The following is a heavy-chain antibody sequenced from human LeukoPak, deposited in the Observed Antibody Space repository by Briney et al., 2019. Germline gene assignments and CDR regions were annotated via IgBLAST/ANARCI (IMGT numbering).Heavy chain of an antibody. CDR3: ARRSGIAVAGAFDY. D-gene: IGHD6-19*01. J-gene: IGHJ4*02. Sequence: GGSLRLSCAASGSTFSSYSMNWVRQAPGKGLEWVSAISGSDGSTNYADSVKGRFTISRDNSKNTLYLQMNSLRAEDTAVYYCARRSGIAVAGAFDYWGQGTLVTVSS. V-gene: IGHV3-23*01. CDR2: ISGSDGST. CDR1: GSTFSSYS.